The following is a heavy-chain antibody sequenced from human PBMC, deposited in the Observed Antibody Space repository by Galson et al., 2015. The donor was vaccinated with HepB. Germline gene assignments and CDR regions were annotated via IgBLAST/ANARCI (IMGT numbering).Heavy chain of an antibody. Sequence: SVKVSCKASGDTFSSYTFNWVRQAPGQGLEWMGRIIPILRETNYAQKFQGRVTISADKSTGTAYMELSSLTSEDMAVYYCATEVSGYYLEFWGQGTLVTVSS. D-gene: IGHD3-3*01. CDR2: IIPILRET. CDR1: GDTFSSYT. V-gene: IGHV1-69*08. J-gene: IGHJ4*02. CDR3: ATEVSGYYLEF.